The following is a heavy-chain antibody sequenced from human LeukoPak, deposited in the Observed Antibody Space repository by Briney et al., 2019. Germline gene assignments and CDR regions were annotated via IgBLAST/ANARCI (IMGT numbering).Heavy chain of an antibody. J-gene: IGHJ4*02. CDR1: GGSFSGYY. CDR2: INHSGST. Sequence: KASETLSLTCAVYGGSFSGYYWSWIRQPPGKGLEWIGEINHSGSTNYNPSLKSRVTISVDTSKNQFSLKVSSVTAADTAVYYCARGVQLDYWGQGTLVTVSS. D-gene: IGHD6-13*01. CDR3: ARGVQLDY. V-gene: IGHV4-34*01.